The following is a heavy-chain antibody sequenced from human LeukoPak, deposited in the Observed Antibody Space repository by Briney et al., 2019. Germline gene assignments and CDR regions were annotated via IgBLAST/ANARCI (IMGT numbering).Heavy chain of an antibody. V-gene: IGHV4-59*08. D-gene: IGHD6-6*01. CDR1: GGSISSRY. J-gene: IGHJ5*02. Sequence: PSETLSLTCTLSGGSISSRYWSWIRQPPGKGLESIGSIYYSWGTNYNPSLQSRVTISVDTSKIQFSLKLTSVTAADTAVYYCARWQYTISSGWFDPWGQGTLVTVSS. CDR3: ARWQYTISSGWFDP. CDR2: IYYSWGT.